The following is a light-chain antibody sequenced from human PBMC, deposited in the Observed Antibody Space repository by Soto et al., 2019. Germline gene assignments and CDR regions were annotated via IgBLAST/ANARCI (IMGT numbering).Light chain of an antibody. CDR2: DAS. CDR3: QQRDKWPFT. V-gene: IGKV3-11*01. CDR1: QSVGDN. J-gene: IGKJ3*01. Sequence: EIVLTQSPDTLSLSPGERAIFSCRASQSVGDNLAWYQHKPGQPPRLLIYDASKRATGIPARFSGSASGTAFTLTISSLEAEDFAVYFCQQRDKWPFTFGPGTTVDIK.